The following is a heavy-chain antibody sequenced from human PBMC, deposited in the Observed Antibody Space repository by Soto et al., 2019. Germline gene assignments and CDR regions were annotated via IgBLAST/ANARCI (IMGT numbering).Heavy chain of an antibody. CDR2: ISYSGST. V-gene: IGHV4-39*01. J-gene: IGHJ3*02. CDR3: ARRGGYSYGGPAFDI. D-gene: IGHD5-18*01. Sequence: SETLSLTCTVSGGSISSDSYYWGWIRQSPEKGLEWIASISYSGSTYYNPTLKSRLIISVDTSKSQFSLKLSSVTAADTAVYYCARRGGYSYGGPAFDIWGQGTMVTVSS. CDR1: GGSISSDSYY.